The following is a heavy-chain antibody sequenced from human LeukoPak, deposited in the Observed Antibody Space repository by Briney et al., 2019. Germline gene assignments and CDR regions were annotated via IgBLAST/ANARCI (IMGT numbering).Heavy chain of an antibody. CDR1: GFTFSSYA. CDR2: ISSNGGST. V-gene: IGHV3-64*01. CDR3: AREHYNYYMDV. Sequence: GGSLRLSCAASGFTFSSYAMHWVRQAPGKGLEYVSAISSNGGSTYYANSVKGRFTISRDNAKTTLYLQMNSLRVEDTALYYCAREHYNYYMDVWGKGTTVTVSS. J-gene: IGHJ6*03.